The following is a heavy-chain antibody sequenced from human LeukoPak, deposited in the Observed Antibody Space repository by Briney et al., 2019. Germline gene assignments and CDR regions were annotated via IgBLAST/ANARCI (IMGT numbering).Heavy chain of an antibody. CDR2: LYSGGAT. D-gene: IGHD6-19*01. V-gene: IGHV3-53*01. J-gene: IGHJ4*02. CDR1: GFSVSSNY. Sequence: GGSLRLSCAVSGFSVSSNYMTWVRQAPGKGLEWVSVLYSGGATYYADSVKGRFTISRDNSKNTLYLQMNSLRAEDTAVYYCARELSGCDYWGQGTLVTVSS. CDR3: ARELSGCDY.